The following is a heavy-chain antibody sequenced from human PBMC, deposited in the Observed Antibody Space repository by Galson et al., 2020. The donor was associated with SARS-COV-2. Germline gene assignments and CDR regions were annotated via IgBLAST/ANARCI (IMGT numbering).Heavy chain of an antibody. CDR1: GYTFTSYG. V-gene: IGHV1-18*01. CDR2: ISAYNGNT. J-gene: IGHJ4*02. Sequence: ASVKVSCKASGYTFTSYGISWVRQAPGQGLEWMGWISAYNGNTNYAQKLQGRVTMTTDTSTSTAYMELRSLRSDDTAVYYCARAERITIFGVDPNPPDYWGQGTLVTVSS. CDR3: ARAERITIFGVDPNPPDY. D-gene: IGHD3-3*01.